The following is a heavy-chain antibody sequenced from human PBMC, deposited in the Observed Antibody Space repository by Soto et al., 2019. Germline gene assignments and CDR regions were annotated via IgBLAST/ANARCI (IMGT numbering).Heavy chain of an antibody. CDR3: AREQSDIVVVPAAISWFDP. CDR1: GYTFTSYA. J-gene: IGHJ5*02. Sequence: GASVKVSCKASGYTFTSYAMHWVRQAPGQRLEWIGWINAGNGNTKYSQKFQGRVTITRDTSASTAYMELSSLRSEDTAVYYCAREQSDIVVVPAAISWFDPWGQGTLVTVSS. D-gene: IGHD2-2*01. CDR2: INAGNGNT. V-gene: IGHV1-3*01.